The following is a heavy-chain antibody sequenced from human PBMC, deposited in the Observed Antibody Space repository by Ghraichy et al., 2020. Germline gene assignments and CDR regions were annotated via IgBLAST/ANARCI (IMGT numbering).Heavy chain of an antibody. D-gene: IGHD6-13*01. Sequence: ASVKVSCKASGYTFTNYGITWVRQAPGQGLEWMGWTSPDNGNTNYEQKLQGRVTMTTETSTGTAYMELKSLRSDDTAVYYCARGSALTYWGQGTLVTVSS. J-gene: IGHJ4*02. CDR3: ARGSALTY. V-gene: IGHV1-18*01. CDR2: TSPDNGNT. CDR1: GYTFTNYG.